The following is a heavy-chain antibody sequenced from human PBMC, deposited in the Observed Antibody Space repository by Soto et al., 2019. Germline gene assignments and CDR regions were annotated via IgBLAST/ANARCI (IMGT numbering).Heavy chain of an antibody. D-gene: IGHD5-18*01. V-gene: IGHV4-61*01. CDR1: GGSVSSGSYY. CDR3: ARGRRYSYETGGMDV. J-gene: IGHJ6*01. CDR2: IYYSGST. Sequence: SETLSLTCTVSGGSVSSGSYYWSWIRQPPGKGLKWIGYIYYSGSTNYNPSLKSRVTISVDTSKNQFSLKLSSVTAADTAVYYCARGRRYSYETGGMDVWGHGTTVTVSS.